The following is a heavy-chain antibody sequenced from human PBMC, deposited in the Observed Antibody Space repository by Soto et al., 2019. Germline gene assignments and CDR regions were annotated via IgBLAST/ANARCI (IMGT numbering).Heavy chain of an antibody. Sequence: QVQLVESGGGVVQPGRSLRLSCAASEFTFSSYAIHWVRQAPGKGLEWVAVISYDGSNKYYADSVEGRCTITRDNSKNKRFPQMNSLRAEATAVVYCEGRPGVDSSSFDYWGQGTLVTVSS. CDR3: EGRPGVDSSSFDY. D-gene: IGHD3-22*01. CDR1: EFTFSSYA. V-gene: IGHV3-30-3*01. CDR2: ISYDGSNK. J-gene: IGHJ4*02.